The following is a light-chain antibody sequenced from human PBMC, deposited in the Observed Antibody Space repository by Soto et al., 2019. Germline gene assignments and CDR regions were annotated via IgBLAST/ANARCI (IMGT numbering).Light chain of an antibody. CDR2: GNS. Sequence: QSVLTQPPSVSGAPGQRVTISCTGSISNIGAGYDVHWYQQLPGTAPKLLIYGNSNRPSGVPDRFSGSKSGTSASLAITGLQAEDEADYYCQSYDSSLSGSYVFGTGTQLTVL. J-gene: IGLJ1*01. CDR1: ISNIGAGYD. V-gene: IGLV1-40*01. CDR3: QSYDSSLSGSYV.